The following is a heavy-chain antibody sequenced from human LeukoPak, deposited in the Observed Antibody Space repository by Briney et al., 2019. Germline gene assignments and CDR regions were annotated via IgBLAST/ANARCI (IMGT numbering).Heavy chain of an antibody. CDR3: ARGRSGAAAGGGGLDY. D-gene: IGHD6-13*01. V-gene: IGHV1-24*01. Sequence: ASVKVSCKVSGYTLTELSMHWVRQAPGKGLEWMGGFDPEDGETIYAQKFQGRVTMTEDTSTDTAYMELSRLRSDDTAVYYCARGRSGAAAGGGGLDYWGQGTLVTVSS. J-gene: IGHJ4*02. CDR2: FDPEDGET. CDR1: GYTLTELS.